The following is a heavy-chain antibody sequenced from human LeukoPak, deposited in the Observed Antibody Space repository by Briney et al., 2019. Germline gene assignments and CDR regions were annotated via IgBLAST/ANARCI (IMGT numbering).Heavy chain of an antibody. Sequence: ASVKVSCKASGGTFSSYAISWVRQAPGQGLEWMGRIIPIFGTANYAQKFQGRVTITTYESTSTAYMELSSLRSEDTAVYYCASDDSNGYGYWGQGTLVTVSS. V-gene: IGHV1-69*05. CDR3: ASDDSNGYGY. J-gene: IGHJ4*02. CDR1: GGTFSSYA. D-gene: IGHD3-22*01. CDR2: IIPIFGTA.